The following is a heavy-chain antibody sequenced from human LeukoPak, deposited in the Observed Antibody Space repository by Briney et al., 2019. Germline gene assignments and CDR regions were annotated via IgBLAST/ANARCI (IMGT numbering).Heavy chain of an antibody. V-gene: IGHV4-34*01. D-gene: IGHD6-19*01. CDR3: ATKVVAGHQFDY. Sequence: SQTLSPTCALYGGSSSGYYWSCIRQPPGKGLEWMGEINHSGSTNYNPSLKTRFTISVQTSKNQCSRTLCSVTAAESAVYYGATKVVAGHQFDYWGEGTLVTVSS. CDR2: INHSGST. J-gene: IGHJ4*02. CDR1: GGSSSGYY.